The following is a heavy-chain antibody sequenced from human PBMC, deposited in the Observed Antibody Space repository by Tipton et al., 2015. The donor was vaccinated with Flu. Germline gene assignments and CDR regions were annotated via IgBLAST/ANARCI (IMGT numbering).Heavy chain of an antibody. J-gene: IGHJ4*02. CDR2: IFHSGTT. CDR3: TREVDAATRTSC. Sequence: TLSLTCTVSGGSASSRDFTWGWVRHPPGKGPGWIGSIFHSGTTYYDLSLQGRVTISLDTSKNQFSLTMTPVTVADTAVYYCTREVDAATRTSCWGQGTLV. D-gene: IGHD5-12*01. CDR1: GGSASSRDFT. V-gene: IGHV4-39*07.